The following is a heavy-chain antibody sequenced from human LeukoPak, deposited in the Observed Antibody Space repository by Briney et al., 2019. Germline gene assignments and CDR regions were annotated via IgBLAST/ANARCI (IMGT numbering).Heavy chain of an antibody. J-gene: IGHJ4*02. CDR1: GGSISSGDYY. CDR2: IYYSGST. D-gene: IGHD6-13*01. V-gene: IGHV4-30-4*01. CDR3: ARDRGSSSWYYFDY. Sequence: PSQTLSLTCTVSGGSISSGDYYWSWIRQPPGKGLEWIGYIYYSGSTYYNPSLKSRVTIPVDTSKNQFSLKLSSVTAADTAVYYCARDRGSSSWYYFDYWGQGTLVTVSS.